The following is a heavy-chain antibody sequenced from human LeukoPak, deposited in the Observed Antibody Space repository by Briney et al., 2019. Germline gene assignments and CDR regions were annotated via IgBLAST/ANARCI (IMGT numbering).Heavy chain of an antibody. CDR1: GGSISSGSYY. Sequence: SETLSLTCTVSGGSISSGSYYWSWIRQPAGKGLEWIGRIYTSGSTNYNPSLKSRVTISVDTSKNQFSLKLSSVTAADTAVYYCARGRFGQQLANWGQGTLVTVSS. CDR3: ARGRFGQQLAN. D-gene: IGHD6-13*01. J-gene: IGHJ4*02. V-gene: IGHV4-61*02. CDR2: IYTSGST.